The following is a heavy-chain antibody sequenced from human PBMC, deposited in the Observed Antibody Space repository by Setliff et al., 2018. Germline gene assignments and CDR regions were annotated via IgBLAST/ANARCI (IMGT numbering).Heavy chain of an antibody. D-gene: IGHD3-22*01. CDR3: ARDRPPYYYDSSGYYYSAGNFDY. CDR2: IIPIFGTA. J-gene: IGHJ4*02. V-gene: IGHV1-69*06. Sequence: PSVKVSCKASGGTFSSYAISWVRQAPGQGLEWMGGIIPIFGTANYAQKFQGRVTITADKSTSTAYMELSSLRSEDTAVYYCARDRPPYYYDSSGYYYSAGNFDYWGQGTLVTVSS. CDR1: GGTFSSYA.